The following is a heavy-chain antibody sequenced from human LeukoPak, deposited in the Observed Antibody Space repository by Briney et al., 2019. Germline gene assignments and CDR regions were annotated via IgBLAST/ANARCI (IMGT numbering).Heavy chain of an antibody. CDR3: ARDGGMEGSDYYDSSGLGHFV. V-gene: IGHV4-59*01. CDR2: IYHSGST. CDR1: GGSISSYY. J-gene: IGHJ4*02. D-gene: IGHD3-22*01. Sequence: PSETLSLTCTVSGGSISSYYWSWIRQPPGKGLEWMGYIYHSGSTNYNPSLKSRVTISVDASKNQFSLKLSSVTAADTAVYYCARDGGMEGSDYYDSSGLGHFVGGQGTLVTVSS.